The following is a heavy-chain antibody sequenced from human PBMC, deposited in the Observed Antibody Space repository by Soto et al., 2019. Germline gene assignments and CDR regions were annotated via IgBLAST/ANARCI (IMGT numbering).Heavy chain of an antibody. CDR1: GGSISSYY. J-gene: IGHJ6*03. Sequence: SETLSLTCTVSGGSISSYYWSWIRQPPGKGLEWIGYIYYSGSTNYNPSLKSRVTISVDTSKNRFSLKLSSVTAADTAVYYCAREKEQLVLRSYYYYYMDVWGKGTTVTVSS. CDR3: AREKEQLVLRSYYYYYMDV. CDR2: IYYSGST. V-gene: IGHV4-59*01. D-gene: IGHD6-6*01.